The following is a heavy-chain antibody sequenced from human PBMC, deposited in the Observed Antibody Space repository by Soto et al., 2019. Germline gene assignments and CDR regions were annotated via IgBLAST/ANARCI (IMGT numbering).Heavy chain of an antibody. CDR2: ISSSSSYI. Sequence: EVQLVESGGGLVKPGGSLRLSCTGSGFTFSSSTMTWVRQGPGKGLEWVSSISSSSSYIYFADSLKGRFTIYRDNAKNSLYLQMNSLSGEDAAVYYCARDVGEMYAIWGQGTQVTVSS. D-gene: IGHD2-8*01. J-gene: IGHJ4*02. V-gene: IGHV3-21*06. CDR3: ARDVGEMYAI. CDR1: GFTFSSST.